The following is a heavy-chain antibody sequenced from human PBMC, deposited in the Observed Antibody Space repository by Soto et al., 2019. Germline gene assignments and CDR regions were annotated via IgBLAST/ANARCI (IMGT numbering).Heavy chain of an antibody. V-gene: IGHV4-34*10. D-gene: IGHD6-19*01. CDR2: INHNGGT. J-gene: IGHJ4*02. CDR3: ARLPNSQWLLDY. Sequence: SETLSLTCAVYGGSFSGYYWSWIRQPPGKGLEWIGEINHNGGTNYNPSLKSRVTISADKSISTAYLQWSSLKASDTAMYYCARLPNSQWLLDYWGQGTLVTVSS. CDR1: GGSFSGYY.